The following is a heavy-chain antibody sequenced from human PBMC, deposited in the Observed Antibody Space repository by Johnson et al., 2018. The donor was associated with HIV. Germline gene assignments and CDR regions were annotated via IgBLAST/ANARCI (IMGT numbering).Heavy chain of an antibody. J-gene: IGHJ3*02. Sequence: QVQLVESGGGVVQPGGSLRLSCAASGFTFSSYGMHWVSLIYSGGNADYADSVKGRFTITRDNSKNTLYLQMNSLRVEDTAVYYCARAWNDAFDIWGQGTLVTVSS. CDR1: GFTFSSYG. CDR3: ARAWNDAFDI. D-gene: IGHD1-1*01. CDR2: IYSGGNA. V-gene: IGHV3-NL1*01.